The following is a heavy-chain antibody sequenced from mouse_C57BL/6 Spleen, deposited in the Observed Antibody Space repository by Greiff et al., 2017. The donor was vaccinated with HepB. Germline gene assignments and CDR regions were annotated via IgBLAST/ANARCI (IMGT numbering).Heavy chain of an antibody. CDR3: ARRAYYGSSYDAMDY. V-gene: IGHV1-59*01. Sequence: VQLQQSGAELVRPGTSVKLSCKASGYTFTSYWMHWVKQRPGQGLEWIGVIDPSDSYTNYNQKFKGKATLTVDTSSSTAYMQLSSLTSEDSAVYYCARRAYYGSSYDAMDYWGQGTSVTVSS. CDR1: GYTFTSYW. CDR2: IDPSDSYT. D-gene: IGHD1-1*01. J-gene: IGHJ4*01.